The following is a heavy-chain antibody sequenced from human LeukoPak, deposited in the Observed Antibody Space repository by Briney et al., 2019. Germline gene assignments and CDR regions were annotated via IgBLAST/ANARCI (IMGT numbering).Heavy chain of an antibody. D-gene: IGHD4-17*01. V-gene: IGHV3-7*01. CDR2: INEDGSEK. J-gene: IGHJ6*03. Sequence: GGSLRLSCAASGFTFSSYWMTWVRQAPGKGLEWVANINEDGSEKYYADSVKGRFTISRDNAKNSLYLQMNSLRAEDTAVYYCARFGPHFYGDYLGYYYMDVWGKGTTVTVSS. CDR3: ARFGPHFYGDYLGYYYMDV. CDR1: GFTFSSYW.